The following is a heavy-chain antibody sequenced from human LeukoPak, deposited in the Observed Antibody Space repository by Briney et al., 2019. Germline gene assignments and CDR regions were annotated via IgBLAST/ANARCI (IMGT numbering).Heavy chain of an antibody. CDR3: AKVFRKDGDFHLFDY. V-gene: IGHV3-23*01. J-gene: IGHJ4*02. CDR2: ISTGGGST. D-gene: IGHD4-17*01. Sequence: GGSLRLSCAASGFTFNYYAMSWVRQAPGKGLEWVSVISTGGGSTCYADSVKGRFTVSRDNSKNSLYLQMNSLRAEDTAVYYCAKVFRKDGDFHLFDYWGQGTLVTVSS. CDR1: GFTFNYYA.